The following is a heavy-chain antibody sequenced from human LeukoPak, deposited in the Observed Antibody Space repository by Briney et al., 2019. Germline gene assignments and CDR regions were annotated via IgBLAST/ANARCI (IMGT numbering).Heavy chain of an antibody. CDR3: AKDSSGSVFDY. V-gene: IGHV3-30*18. CDR1: GFTFSSYG. D-gene: IGHD6-25*01. J-gene: IGHJ4*02. CDR2: ISYDGSNK. Sequence: GGSLRLSCAASGFTFSSYGMHWVRQAPGKGLEWVAVISYDGSNKYYADSVKGRFTISRDNSKNTLYLQMNSLRAEDTAVYYCAKDSSGSVFDYWGQGTLVTVSS.